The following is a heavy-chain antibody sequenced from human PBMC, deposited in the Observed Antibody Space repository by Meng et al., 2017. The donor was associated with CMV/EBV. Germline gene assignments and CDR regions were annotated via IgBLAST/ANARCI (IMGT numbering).Heavy chain of an antibody. CDR1: GGSFSGYY. Sequence: VQLQQWGHGLLKPSESLSLACAVFGGSFSGYYWSWIRQPPGKGLEWIGEINHSGSTNYNPSLKSRVTISVDTSKNQFSLKLSSVTAADTAVYYCARGGNWFDPWGQGTLVTVSS. J-gene: IGHJ5*02. CDR3: ARGGNWFDP. CDR2: INHSGST. V-gene: IGHV4-34*01.